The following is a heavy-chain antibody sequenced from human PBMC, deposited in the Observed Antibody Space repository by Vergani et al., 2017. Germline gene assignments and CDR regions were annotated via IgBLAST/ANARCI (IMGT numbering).Heavy chain of an antibody. CDR2: IRGSGGST. J-gene: IGHJ6*02. Sequence: EVQLLESGGGLVQPGGSLRLSCAASGFTSSNYAMSWVRQAPGKGLEWVSAIRGSGGSTYYAHAVKGRFSIARDNSMNTGYLLMNSVRAEDTAAYYCAREAAYSSSWTGTYYYGMDVWGQGTTVTVSS. CDR3: AREAAYSSSWTGTYYYGMDV. D-gene: IGHD6-13*01. CDR1: GFTSSNYA. V-gene: IGHV3-23*01.